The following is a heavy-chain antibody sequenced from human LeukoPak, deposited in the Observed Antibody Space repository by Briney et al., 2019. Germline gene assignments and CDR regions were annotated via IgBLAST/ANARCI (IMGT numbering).Heavy chain of an antibody. CDR3: AREGSATARPFVSTDY. CDR2: IHTSGST. D-gene: IGHD6-6*01. J-gene: IGHJ4*02. Sequence: SETLSLTCTVSGGSISSYYWSWIRQPAGKGLVWIGRIHTSGSTDYNPSLKSRVTMSVDTSKNQFSLKLRSVTAADTAVYYCAREGSATARPFVSTDYWGQGTLVTVSS. V-gene: IGHV4-4*07. CDR1: GGSISSYY.